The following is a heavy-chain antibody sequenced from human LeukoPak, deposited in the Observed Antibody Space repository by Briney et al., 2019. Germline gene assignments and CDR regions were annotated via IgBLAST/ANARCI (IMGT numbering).Heavy chain of an antibody. CDR3: AKYGQFYDTSGYYWVFDY. V-gene: IGHV3-23*01. Sequence: GGSLRLSCVASGFTFSDYAMSWVRQAPGKGLEWVSGNTSRYGTTYYADSVEGRFTISRDNSRNTLYLQMNSLRAEDTAVYYCAKYGQFYDTSGYYWVFDYWGQGTLLTVS. CDR1: GFTFSDYA. CDR2: NTSRYGTT. D-gene: IGHD3-22*01. J-gene: IGHJ4*02.